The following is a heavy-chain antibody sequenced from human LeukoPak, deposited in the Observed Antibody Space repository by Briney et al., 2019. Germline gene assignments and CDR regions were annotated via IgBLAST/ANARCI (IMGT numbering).Heavy chain of an antibody. J-gene: IGHJ5*02. D-gene: IGHD1-1*01. CDR1: GGSISSYY. CDR3: ARRGRRLNWFDP. V-gene: IGHV4-34*01. CDR2: INHSGST. Sequence: PSETLSLTCTVSGGSISSYYWSWIRQPPGKGLEWIGEINHSGSTNYNPSLKSRVTISVDTSKNQFSLKLSSVTAADTAVYYCARRGRRLNWFDPWGQGTLVTVSS.